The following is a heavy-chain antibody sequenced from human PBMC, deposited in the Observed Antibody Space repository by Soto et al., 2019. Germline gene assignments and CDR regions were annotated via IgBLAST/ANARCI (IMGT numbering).Heavy chain of an antibody. CDR3: ARDKITGLFDY. J-gene: IGHJ4*02. CDR2: IYYSGST. V-gene: IGHV4-59*12. Sequence: WETLSLTCIVSGGSISNYDWSWIRQPPGKGLEWIGYIYYSGSTNYNPSLTSRVTISVDTSKNQFSLKLTSVTAADTAVYYCARDKITGLFDYWGQGTLVTVPQ. D-gene: IGHD2-8*02. CDR1: GGSISNYD.